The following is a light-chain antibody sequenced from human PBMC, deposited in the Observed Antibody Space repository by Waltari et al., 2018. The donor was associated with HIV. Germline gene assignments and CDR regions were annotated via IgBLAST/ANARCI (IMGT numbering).Light chain of an antibody. J-gene: IGLJ3*02. CDR2: DVT. CDR1: SSDVGGYNY. V-gene: IGLV2-14*03. Sequence: QSALTQPASVSGSPGQSITISCTGTSSDVGGYNYVSWYQQHPGKVPKLMIYDVTNRPSGVSNRFSGSKSGNTASLTISGLQVEDEADYYCSSYTSSSTWVFGGGTKLTVL. CDR3: SSYTSSSTWV.